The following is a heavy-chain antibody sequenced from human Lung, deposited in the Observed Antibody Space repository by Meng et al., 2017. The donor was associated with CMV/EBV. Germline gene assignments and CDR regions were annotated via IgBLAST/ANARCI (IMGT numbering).Heavy chain of an antibody. CDR1: GGSISSSSYY. CDR2: IYFSGNT. D-gene: IGHD5-24*01. V-gene: IGHV4-39*07. Sequence: QLQLQESGPGQVHPSETLSITCSVSGGSISSSSYYWGWIRQSPGKGLEWIGSIYFSGNTYYNPSLKSRVTMSVGTAQNKFSLTLRSVTAADTAVYYCVTETGYNYDNWGQGALVTVSS. J-gene: IGHJ4*02. CDR3: VTETGYNYDN.